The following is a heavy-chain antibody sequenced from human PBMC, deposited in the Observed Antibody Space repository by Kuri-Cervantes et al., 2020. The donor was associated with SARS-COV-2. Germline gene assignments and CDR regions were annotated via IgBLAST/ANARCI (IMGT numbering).Heavy chain of an antibody. Sequence: GESLKISCAASGFIFSSYAMHWVRQAPGKGLEWVAVISYDGSNKYYADSVKGRFTISRDNSKNTLYLQMNSLRAEDTAVYYCARDQAGTIDYWGQGTLVTVSS. CDR2: ISYDGSNK. V-gene: IGHV3-30-3*01. CDR3: ARDQAGTIDY. D-gene: IGHD1-1*01. J-gene: IGHJ4*02. CDR1: GFIFSSYA.